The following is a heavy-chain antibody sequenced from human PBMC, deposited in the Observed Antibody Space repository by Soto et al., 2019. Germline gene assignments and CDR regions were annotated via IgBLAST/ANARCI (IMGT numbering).Heavy chain of an antibody. D-gene: IGHD3-3*01. V-gene: IGHV4-34*01. J-gene: IGHJ4*02. CDR2: INHSGST. CDR1: GGSFSGYY. CDR3: ARGPPRYDFWSGYYPEIDYFDY. Sequence: SETLSLTCAVYGGSFSGYYWSWIRQPPGKGLEWIGEINHSGSTNYNPSLKSRVTISVDTSKNQFSLKLSSVTAADTAVYYCARGPPRYDFWSGYYPEIDYFDYWGQGTLVTVSS.